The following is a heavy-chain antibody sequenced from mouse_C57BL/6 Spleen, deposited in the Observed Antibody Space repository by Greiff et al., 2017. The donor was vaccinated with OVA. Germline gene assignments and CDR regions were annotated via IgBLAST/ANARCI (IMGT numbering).Heavy chain of an antibody. CDR3: ARGEDDYDSFAY. CDR1: GYTFTSYW. CDR2: IDPSDSYT. Sequence: QVQLQQPGAELVMRGASVKLSCKASGYTFTSYWMHWVKQRPGQGLEWIGEIDPSDSYTNYNQKFKGKSTLTVDKSSSTAYMQLSSLTSEDSAVYYCARGEDDYDSFAYWGQGTLVTVSA. J-gene: IGHJ3*01. D-gene: IGHD2-4*01. V-gene: IGHV1-69*01.